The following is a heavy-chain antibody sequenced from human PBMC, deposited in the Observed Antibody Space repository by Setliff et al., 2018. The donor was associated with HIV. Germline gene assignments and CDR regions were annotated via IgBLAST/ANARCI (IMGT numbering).Heavy chain of an antibody. V-gene: IGHV4-61*02. CDR1: GGSISSGSYY. CDR3: ARGRSGYDWGGFDY. CDR2: IYTSGST. D-gene: IGHD5-12*01. J-gene: IGHJ4*02. Sequence: SETLSLTCTVSGGSISSGSYYWSWIRQPAGKELEWIERIYTSGSTNYNPSLKSRVTISVDTSKNQFSLKLNSVTAADTAVYYCARGRSGYDWGGFDYWGQGTLVTVSS.